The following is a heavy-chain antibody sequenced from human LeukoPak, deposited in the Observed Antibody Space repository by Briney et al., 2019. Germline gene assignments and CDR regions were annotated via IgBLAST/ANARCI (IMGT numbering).Heavy chain of an antibody. V-gene: IGHV1-24*01. J-gene: IGHJ4*02. Sequence: GASATVSCKVSGYTLTELSMHWVRQAPGKGLEWMGGFDPEDGETIYAQKFQGRVTMTEDTSTDTAYMELSSLRSEDTAVYYCATADFLRYFERYYFDYWGQGTLVTVSS. CDR2: FDPEDGET. D-gene: IGHD3-9*01. CDR3: ATADFLRYFERYYFDY. CDR1: GYTLTELS.